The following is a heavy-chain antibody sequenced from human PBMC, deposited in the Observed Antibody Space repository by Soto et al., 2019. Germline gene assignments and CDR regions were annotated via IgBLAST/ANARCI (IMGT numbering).Heavy chain of an antibody. J-gene: IGHJ5*02. CDR3: ARGARGYDSRSFDP. D-gene: IGHD3-22*01. CDR1: GDSMNSVDYY. V-gene: IGHV4-30-4*01. CDR2: ISYTGTT. Sequence: QVQLQESGPGRVKPSQTLSLTCSVTGDSMNSVDYYWSWIRQTPGKGLEWIGYISYTGTTYYNPSLKSPITISMDKYKRQVSLKLSSVTAADTAVYYCARGARGYDSRSFDPWGQGTLVTVSS.